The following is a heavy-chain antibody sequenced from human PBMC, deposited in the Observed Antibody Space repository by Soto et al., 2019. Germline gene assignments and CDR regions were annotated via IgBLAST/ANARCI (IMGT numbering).Heavy chain of an antibody. J-gene: IGHJ4*02. CDR1: GFTFDDYA. CDR2: ISCNSGSI. V-gene: IGHV3-9*01. Sequence: EVQLVESGGGLVQPGRSLRLSCAASGFTFDDYAMHWVRQAPGKGLEWVSGISCNSGSIGYADSVKGRFTISRDNAKNSLYLKMNSLRAEDTALYDCAKALIRYAAYYFYYWGQGTLVTVSS. CDR3: AKALIRYAAYYFYY. D-gene: IGHD1-1*01.